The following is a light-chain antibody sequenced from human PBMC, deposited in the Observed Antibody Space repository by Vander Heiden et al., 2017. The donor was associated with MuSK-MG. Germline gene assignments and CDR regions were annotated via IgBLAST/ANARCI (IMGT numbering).Light chain of an antibody. CDR1: QSISSY. CDR3: QQSDSTPHT. J-gene: IGKJ2*01. Sequence: DIQMTQSPSSLSASVGDRVTITCRASQSISSYLNWYQQKPGKAPKLLIYAASTLQGGVPSSFSGSGSGTDFTLTISRLQPEDFATYYCQQSDSTPHTFGQGTKLEIK. V-gene: IGKV1-39*01. CDR2: AAS.